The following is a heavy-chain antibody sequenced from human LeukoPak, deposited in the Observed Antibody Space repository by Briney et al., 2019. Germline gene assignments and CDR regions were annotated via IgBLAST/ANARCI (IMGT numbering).Heavy chain of an antibody. CDR1: WFTVSSNY. CDR2: IYSGGIT. CDR3: ARVGVYGGFDY. Sequence: PGGSLRLYCGASWFTVSSNYMSLVRQAPGKGLEWVSVIYSGGITYYADSVKGRFTISRDNSKNTLYLQMNSLRDEDTAVYYCARVGVYGGFDYWGQGTLVTVSS. J-gene: IGHJ4*02. V-gene: IGHV3-53*01. D-gene: IGHD4-23*01.